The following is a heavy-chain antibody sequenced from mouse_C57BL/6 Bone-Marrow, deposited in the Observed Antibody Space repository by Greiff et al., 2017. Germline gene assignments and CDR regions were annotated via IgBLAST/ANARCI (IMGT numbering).Heavy chain of an antibody. CDR3: ARRGHYYYGSSYPAWFAY. CDR1: GYTFTSSW. Sequence: QVPLQQSGAELAKPGASVKLSCKASGYTFTSSWMHWVKQRPGQGLEWIGYINPSSGYTKYNQKFKDKATLTADKSSSTAYMQLSSLTYEDSAVYYCARRGHYYYGSSYPAWFAYWGQGTLVTVSA. CDR2: INPSSGYT. D-gene: IGHD1-1*01. V-gene: IGHV1-7*01. J-gene: IGHJ3*01.